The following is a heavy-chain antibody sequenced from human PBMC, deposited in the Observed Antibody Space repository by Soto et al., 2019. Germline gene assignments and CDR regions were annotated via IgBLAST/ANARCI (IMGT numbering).Heavy chain of an antibody. CDR1: GYIFTAYS. V-gene: IGHV1-46*01. J-gene: IGHJ1*01. CDR2: INSGSGLT. D-gene: IGHD1-26*01. CDR3: AREKNTGKDYRYHQVGGYFQH. Sequence: ASVKVSCKASGYIFTAYSIHWLRQAPGQGLEWLGIINSGSGLTTYSQKFQGRVTMTRDTSTSTVYMDLSSLRSDDTALYYCAREKNTGKDYRYHQVGGYFQHLGQGTLVTFCS.